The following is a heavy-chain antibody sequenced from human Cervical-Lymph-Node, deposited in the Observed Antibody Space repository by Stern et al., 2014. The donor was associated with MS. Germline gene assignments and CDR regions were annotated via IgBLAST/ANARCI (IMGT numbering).Heavy chain of an antibody. CDR2: IYPGASDT. CDR1: AYIFTTSW. Sequence: EVQLVQSGAEVKTPGESLKISCKGSAYIFTTSWIGWVRQMPGKGLEWQRLIYPGASDTRYSPSYQVQVTISADNSIPTAYLQWSSLKASDTGMYYCARATKFYYGSGSLDYWGQGTLVTVSS. CDR3: ARATKFYYGSGSLDY. D-gene: IGHD3-10*01. J-gene: IGHJ4*02. V-gene: IGHV5-51*03.